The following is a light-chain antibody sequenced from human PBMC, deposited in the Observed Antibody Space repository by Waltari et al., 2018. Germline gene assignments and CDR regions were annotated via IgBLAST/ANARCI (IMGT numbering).Light chain of an antibody. J-gene: IGLJ2*01. CDR2: DVY. CDR3: SSYTSSGVV. Sequence: QPALTQPASVSGSPGQAIIISCTGTGSDVGGSDYVSWYQQYPGKAPRLIMYDVYNRPSGVSNRFSGSKADNTAALTISGLQAEDESVYYCSSYTSSGVVFGGGTKLTVL. V-gene: IGLV2-14*01. CDR1: GSDVGGSDY.